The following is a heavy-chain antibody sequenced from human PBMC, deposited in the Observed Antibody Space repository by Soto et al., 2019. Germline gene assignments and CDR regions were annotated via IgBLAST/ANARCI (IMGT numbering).Heavy chain of an antibody. CDR2: TIPIFGTA. CDR3: ASPPNGYYYDSSGYYLDY. CDR1: GGTFSSDA. D-gene: IGHD3-22*01. Sequence: GASVEVACNASGGTFSSDAISGVRHAPRQRLEWMGGTIPIFGTANYAQKFQGRVTIPADKSPRTAYMELSSLRSEDTAVYYCASPPNGYYYDSSGYYLDYWGQGTLVTVSS. J-gene: IGHJ4*02. V-gene: IGHV1-69*06.